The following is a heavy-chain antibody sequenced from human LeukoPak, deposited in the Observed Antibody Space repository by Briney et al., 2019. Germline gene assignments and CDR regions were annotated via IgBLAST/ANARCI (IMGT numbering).Heavy chain of an antibody. Sequence: GGSLRLSCAVSGFTFSSSEMNWVRQAPGKGLEWVSYISSGGTTVYYGDSVKGRFTISRDNAKNSLYLQMNSLRAEDTAVYYCARVGRGATPGSWGQGTLVTVSS. CDR2: ISSGGTTV. CDR3: ARVGRGATPGS. J-gene: IGHJ5*02. D-gene: IGHD1-26*01. CDR1: GFTFSSSE. V-gene: IGHV3-48*03.